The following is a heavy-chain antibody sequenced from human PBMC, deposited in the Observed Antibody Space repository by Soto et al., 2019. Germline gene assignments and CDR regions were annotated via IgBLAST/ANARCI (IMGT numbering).Heavy chain of an antibody. Sequence: ASVKVSCKASGFTFTSSAVQWVRQARGQRLEWIGWIVVGSGNTNYAQKFQERVTITRDMSTSTAYMELSSLRSEDTAVYYCAAAYDIFPDHTRAYYYGMDVWGQGTTVTVSS. V-gene: IGHV1-58*01. CDR3: AAAYDIFPDHTRAYYYGMDV. J-gene: IGHJ6*02. CDR2: IVVGSGNT. D-gene: IGHD3-9*01. CDR1: GFTFTSSA.